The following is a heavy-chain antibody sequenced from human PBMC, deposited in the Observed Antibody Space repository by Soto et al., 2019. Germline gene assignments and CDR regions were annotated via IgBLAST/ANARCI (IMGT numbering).Heavy chain of an antibody. V-gene: IGHV3-15*07. CDR3: YTIVVFASGTHFETCT. CDR1: GLTFGRAW. CDR2: IRSNIDGGTA. D-gene: IGHD1-26*01. J-gene: IGHJ5*02. Sequence: DVPLVESGGGLVEPGGSLRLSCAASGLTFGRAWMRWVRQPPGKGLEWVGRIRSNIDGGTADYAAPVEGRFTISGDDSKTTSHLQTDGLKLEDTGIYYGYTIVVFASGTHFETCTWGQGNLVTVSA.